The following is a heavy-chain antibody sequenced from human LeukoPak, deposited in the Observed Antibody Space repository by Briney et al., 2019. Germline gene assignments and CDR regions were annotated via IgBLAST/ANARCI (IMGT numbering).Heavy chain of an antibody. J-gene: IGHJ4*02. D-gene: IGHD3-10*01. CDR1: GGSISSGGYY. CDR3: ARVLYYGSGSGFDY. CDR2: IYYSGST. Sequence: SQTLSLTCTVSGGSISSGGYYWRWIRQHPGKGLEWIGYIYYSGSTYYNPSLKSRVTISVDTSKNQFSLKLSSVTAADTAVYYCARVLYYGSGSGFDYWGQETLVTVSS. V-gene: IGHV4-31*03.